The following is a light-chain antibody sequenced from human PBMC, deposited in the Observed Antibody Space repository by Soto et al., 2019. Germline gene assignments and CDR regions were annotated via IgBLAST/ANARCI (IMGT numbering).Light chain of an antibody. CDR2: STS. CDR3: ALFMGNGISV. V-gene: IGLV8-61*01. J-gene: IGLJ1*01. CDR1: SGSVSTANN. Sequence: QTVVTQESSISVSPGGTVTLTCGLISGSVSTANNPYWYQQTPGQAPRTLIYSTSTRSSGVPDRFSGSILGNKAALTITGPQADDESDYYCALFMGNGISVFGTGTKVTVL.